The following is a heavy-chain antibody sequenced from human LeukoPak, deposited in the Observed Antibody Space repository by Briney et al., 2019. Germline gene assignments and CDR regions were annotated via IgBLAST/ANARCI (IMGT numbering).Heavy chain of an antibody. CDR3: ARVSSGYSFGDAFDI. CDR2: IKQDGSEK. V-gene: IGHV3-7*01. Sequence: GGSLRLSCAASGFTFSRYWMSWVRQAPGKGLEWVANIKQDGSEKYYVDSVKGRFTISRDNAKNSLYLQMNSLRVEDTAVYYCARVSSGYSFGDAFDIWGQGTKVTVSS. CDR1: GFTFSRYW. D-gene: IGHD3-22*01. J-gene: IGHJ3*02.